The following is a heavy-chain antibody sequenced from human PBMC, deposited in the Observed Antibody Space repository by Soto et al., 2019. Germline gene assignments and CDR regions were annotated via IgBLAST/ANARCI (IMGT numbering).Heavy chain of an antibody. J-gene: IGHJ2*01. CDR3: ASLYSGSYYDWYFDL. CDR2: IWYDGSNK. D-gene: IGHD1-26*01. V-gene: IGHV3-33*01. Sequence: QVPLVESGGGVVQPGRSLRLSCAASGFTFSSYGMHWVRQAPGKGLEWVAVIWYDGSNKYYADSVKGRFTISRDNSKNTLYLQMNSLRAEDTAVYYCASLYSGSYYDWYFDLWGRGTLVTVSS. CDR1: GFTFSSYG.